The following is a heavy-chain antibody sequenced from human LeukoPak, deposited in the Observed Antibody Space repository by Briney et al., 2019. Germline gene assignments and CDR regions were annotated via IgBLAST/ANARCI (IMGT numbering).Heavy chain of an antibody. D-gene: IGHD3-9*01. CDR2: IYYSGST. J-gene: IGHJ4*02. CDR3: ARGGLRYFDWLLRYYYFDY. CDR1: GGSISSYY. V-gene: IGHV4-59*12. Sequence: PSETLSLTCTVSGGSISSYYWGWIRQPPGKGLEWIGYIYYSGSTNYNPSLKSRVTISVDTSKNQFSLKLSSVTAAGTAVYYCARGGLRYFDWLLRYYYFDYWGQGTLVTVSS.